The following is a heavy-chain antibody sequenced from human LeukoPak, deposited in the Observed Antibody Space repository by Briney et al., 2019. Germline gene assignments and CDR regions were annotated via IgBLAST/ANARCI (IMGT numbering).Heavy chain of an antibody. J-gene: IGHJ4*02. CDR2: IYHIGNT. CDR3: PRVGIDSGSFADFDY. D-gene: IGHD1-26*01. Sequence: SETLSLTCTVSGYSISSDYYWGWIRQPPGKGLEWIGSIYHIGNTYSKPSLKTQVTISLDPPNNQFSPKLSSVTAPDTAVYYCPRVGIDSGSFADFDYWGQGTLVTVSS. V-gene: IGHV4-38-2*02. CDR1: GYSISSDYY.